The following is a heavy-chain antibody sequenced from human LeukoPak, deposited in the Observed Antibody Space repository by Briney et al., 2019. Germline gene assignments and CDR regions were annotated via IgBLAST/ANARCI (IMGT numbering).Heavy chain of an antibody. J-gene: IGHJ4*02. Sequence: PGGSLRLSCVASGFTFSRYWMHWVRHAPGKGLVWVSRINSDGRGTISADSVKGRFTISRDNAQNTLYLQMNSLRAEDTAVYCCARVDGDYWGQGTLVTVSS. CDR1: GFTFSRYW. V-gene: IGHV3-74*01. CDR2: INSDGRGT. CDR3: ARVDGDY. D-gene: IGHD3-9*01.